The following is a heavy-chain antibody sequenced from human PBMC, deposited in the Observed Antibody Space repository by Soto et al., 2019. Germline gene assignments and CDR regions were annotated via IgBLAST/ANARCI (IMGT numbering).Heavy chain of an antibody. CDR3: SRGYRGSGSYRWFDP. J-gene: IGHJ5*02. CDR2: IYYSGST. Sequence: SSETLSLTCTVSGGSISSYYWSWIRQPPGKGLEWIGYIYYSGSTNYNPSLKSRVTISVDTSKNQFSLKLSSVTAADTAVYYCSRGYRGSGSYRWFDPWGQGTLVTVSS. V-gene: IGHV4-59*01. CDR1: GGSISSYY. D-gene: IGHD3-10*01.